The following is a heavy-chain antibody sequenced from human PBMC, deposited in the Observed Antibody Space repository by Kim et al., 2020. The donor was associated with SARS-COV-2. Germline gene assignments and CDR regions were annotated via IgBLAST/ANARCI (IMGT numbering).Heavy chain of an antibody. Sequence: GGSLRLSCAASGFTFSSYGMHWVRQTPGKGLEWVAVIWYDGSNKYYADSVKGRFTISRDNSKNTLYLQMNSLRAEDTAVYYCARTADSSSSRYYYYGMDVWGQGTTVTVSS. J-gene: IGHJ6*02. CDR1: GFTFSSYG. CDR3: ARTADSSSSRYYYYGMDV. CDR2: IWYDGSNK. D-gene: IGHD6-6*01. V-gene: IGHV3-33*01.